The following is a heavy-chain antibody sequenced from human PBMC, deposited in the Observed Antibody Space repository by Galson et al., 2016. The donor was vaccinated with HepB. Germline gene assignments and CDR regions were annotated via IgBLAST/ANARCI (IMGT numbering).Heavy chain of an antibody. Sequence: SLRLSCAASGFTFRSYAMNWVRQTPGKGLEWVSTISASDASTFYADSVKGRFTVSRDNSRNTLYLQMNSLRAEETAVYYFVKDARVGWTFDYWGQGTLVTFSS. CDR1: GFTFRSYA. CDR2: ISASDAST. V-gene: IGHV3-23*01. CDR3: VKDARVGWTFDY. D-gene: IGHD2-15*01. J-gene: IGHJ4*02.